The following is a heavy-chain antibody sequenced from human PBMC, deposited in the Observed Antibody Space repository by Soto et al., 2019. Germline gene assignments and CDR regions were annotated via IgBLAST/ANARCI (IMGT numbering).Heavy chain of an antibody. CDR2: IYIAGTT. J-gene: IGHJ6*02. V-gene: IGHV3-53*01. CDR1: GFSVRSNY. Sequence: GGSLRLSCAASGFSVRSNYMTWVRQAPGKGLEWVSIIYIAGTTYYADSVEGRFTISRDNSKNTLSLQMNSLRAEDTAVYYCARDSQGVPPATPGYYFYGMDVWGQVTTVTVSS. CDR3: ARDSQGVPPATPGYYFYGMDV. D-gene: IGHD2-2*01.